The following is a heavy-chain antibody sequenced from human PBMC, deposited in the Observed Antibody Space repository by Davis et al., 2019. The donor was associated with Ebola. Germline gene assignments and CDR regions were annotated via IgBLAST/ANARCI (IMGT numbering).Heavy chain of an antibody. CDR1: GYTFTSYD. D-gene: IGHD2-15*01. Sequence: ASVKVSCKASGYTFTSYDINWVRQATGQGLEWMGWMNPNSGNTGYAQKFQGRVTMTRNTSISTAYMELSSLRSDDTAVYYCARGYCSGGSCQLDYWGQGTLVTVSS. CDR3: ARGYCSGGSCQLDY. J-gene: IGHJ4*02. V-gene: IGHV1-8*01. CDR2: MNPNSGNT.